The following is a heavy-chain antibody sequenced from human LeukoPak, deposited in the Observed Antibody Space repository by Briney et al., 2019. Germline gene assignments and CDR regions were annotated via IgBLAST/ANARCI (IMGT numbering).Heavy chain of an antibody. CDR3: ATKRGYSYGSPH. J-gene: IGHJ4*02. Sequence: ASVKVSCKASGGTFSSYDISWERQAPGQGLEWMGGIIPIFGTANYAQKFQGRVTITADESTSTAYMELSSLRSEDTAVYYCATKRGYSYGSPHWGQGTLVTVSS. D-gene: IGHD5-18*01. CDR1: GGTFSSYD. V-gene: IGHV1-69*13. CDR2: IIPIFGTA.